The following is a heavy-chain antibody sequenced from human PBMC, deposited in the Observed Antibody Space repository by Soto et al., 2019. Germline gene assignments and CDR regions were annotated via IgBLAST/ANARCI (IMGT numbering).Heavy chain of an antibody. Sequence: GGSLRLSCAASGFTFSSYWMNWVRQAPGKGLEWVANIKQDGSEKYYVDSVKGRFTISRDNAKNSLYLQMNSLRAEDTAVYYCARDSSSWSNPWYYFDYWGQGTLVTVSS. CDR2: IKQDGSEK. J-gene: IGHJ4*02. CDR3: ARDSSSWSNPWYYFDY. D-gene: IGHD6-13*01. CDR1: GFTFSSYW. V-gene: IGHV3-7*01.